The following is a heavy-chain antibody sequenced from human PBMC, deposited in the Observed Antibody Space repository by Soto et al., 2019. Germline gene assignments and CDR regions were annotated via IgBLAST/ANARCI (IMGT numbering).Heavy chain of an antibody. CDR3: ASLHLSIDP. J-gene: IGHJ5*02. CDR2: IYSSGST. CDR1: GASISSGDSF. Sequence: SETLSLSCTVSGASISSGDSFWSWIRQPPGKGLEWIAYIYSSGSTYYNPSLKRRVAISIDTSKNQFSLNLSSLTAADTAVYYCASLHLSIDPWGQGTLVTVSS. V-gene: IGHV4-30-4*01.